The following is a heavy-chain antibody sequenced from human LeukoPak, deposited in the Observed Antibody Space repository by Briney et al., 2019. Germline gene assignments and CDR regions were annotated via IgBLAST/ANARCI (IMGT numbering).Heavy chain of an antibody. J-gene: IGHJ3*02. CDR1: GGFVTGYY. V-gene: IGHV4-59*02. Sequence: SETLSLTCTVSGGFVTGYYWSWTRQPPGRGLEWLGYIYYSGNTNYNPSLKSRVTIPVDTSNNQFSLRLDSVTAADTAVYYCARDRGCSSTNCYPDAFDIWGRGTMVTVSS. CDR2: IYYSGNT. CDR3: ARDRGCSSTNCYPDAFDI. D-gene: IGHD2-2*01.